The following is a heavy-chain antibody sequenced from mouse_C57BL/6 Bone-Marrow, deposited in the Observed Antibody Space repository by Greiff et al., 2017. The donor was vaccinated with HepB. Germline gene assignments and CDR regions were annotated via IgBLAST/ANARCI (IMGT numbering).Heavy chain of an antibody. Sequence: VQLQQPGAELVKPGASVKMSCKASAYTFTSYWITWVKQRPGQGLEWIGDIYPGSGSTNYNEKFKSKATLTVDTSSSTAYMQLSSLTSEDSAVYYCARSRELRNYAMDYWGQGTSVTVSS. V-gene: IGHV1-55*01. D-gene: IGHD3-2*02. J-gene: IGHJ4*01. CDR3: ARSRELRNYAMDY. CDR1: AYTFTSYW. CDR2: IYPGSGST.